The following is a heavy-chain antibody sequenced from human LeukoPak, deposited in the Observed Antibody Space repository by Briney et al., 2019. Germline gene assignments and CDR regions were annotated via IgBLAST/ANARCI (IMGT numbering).Heavy chain of an antibody. D-gene: IGHD1-14*01. V-gene: IGHV3-30*03. J-gene: IGHJ4*02. CDR2: ISHDGSYQ. CDR3: LPELGAKNYFDY. CDR1: GFTFSGRA. Sequence: GGSLRLSCAASGFTFSGRAMHWVRQAPGKGLELLAYISHDGSYQYHVDSVKGRFTVSRDNSKNTLYLQMNSLSAEDSAVYYCLPELGAKNYFDYWGQGTLVTVSS.